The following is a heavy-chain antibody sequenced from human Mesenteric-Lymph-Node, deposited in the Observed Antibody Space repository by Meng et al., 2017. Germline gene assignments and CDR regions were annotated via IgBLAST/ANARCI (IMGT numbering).Heavy chain of an antibody. D-gene: IGHD1-26*01. CDR3: ARGWELRSAFDI. CDR2: INPNSGGT. J-gene: IGHJ3*02. Sequence: ASVKVSCKASGYIFTGYYMHWVRQAPGQGLEWMGRINPNSGGTNYAQKFQGRVTMTRDTSISTAYMELSRLRSDDTAVYYCARGWELRSAFDIWGQGTMVTVSS. V-gene: IGHV1-2*06. CDR1: GYIFTGYY.